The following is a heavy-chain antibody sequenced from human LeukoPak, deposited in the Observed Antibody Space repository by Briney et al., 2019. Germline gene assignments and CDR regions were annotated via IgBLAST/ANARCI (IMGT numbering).Heavy chain of an antibody. D-gene: IGHD1-26*01. J-gene: IGHJ4*02. CDR2: ISGSSSDI. CDR1: AFTFSSYS. CDR3: ASLSGTYGNYFDY. Sequence: GGSLRLSCAGSAFTFSSYSMNWVRQAPGKGLEWVSSISGSSSDIYYADSVKGRFTISRDNAKNSLYLQMNSLRAEDTAVYYCASLSGTYGNYFDYWGQGTLVTVSS. V-gene: IGHV3-21*01.